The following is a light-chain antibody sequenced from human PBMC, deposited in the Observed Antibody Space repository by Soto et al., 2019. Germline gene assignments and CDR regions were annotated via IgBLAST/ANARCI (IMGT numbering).Light chain of an antibody. V-gene: IGKV3-15*01. CDR2: GAS. CDR1: QSVSVN. CDR3: QQYGGSGT. Sequence: EIVMTQSPATLSVSPGERATLSCRASQSVSVNLAWYQQKPGHAPRLLIDGASTRATGIPARFSGSGSGTGLTLTISSLQSEDFAVYYCQQYGGSGTFGQGTKVDIK. J-gene: IGKJ1*01.